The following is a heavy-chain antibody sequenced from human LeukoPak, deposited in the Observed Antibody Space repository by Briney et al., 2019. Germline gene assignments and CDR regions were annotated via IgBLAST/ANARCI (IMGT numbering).Heavy chain of an antibody. D-gene: IGHD6-6*01. V-gene: IGHV3-48*02. CDR3: ARDYSRSHGDFDV. J-gene: IGHJ3*01. CDR2: IRSDSSTK. CDR1: GFSISNYG. Sequence: PGGSLRLSCAGSGFSISNYGMNWVRQAPGKGLEWISYIRSDSSTKYYADSVEGRFTISRDNAQNSLYLQMNSLRDEDSGVYFCARDYSRSHGDFDVWGQGPMVTVSS.